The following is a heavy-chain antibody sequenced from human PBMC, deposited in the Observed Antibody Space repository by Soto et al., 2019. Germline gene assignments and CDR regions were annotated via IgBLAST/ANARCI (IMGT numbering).Heavy chain of an antibody. D-gene: IGHD1-26*01. CDR2: ISYDGSNK. J-gene: IGHJ6*02. CDR3: AREGASGSYYSYYYYYGMDV. V-gene: IGHV3-30-3*01. Sequence: GGSLRLSCAASGFTFSSYAMHWVRQAPGKGLEWVAVISYDGSNKYYADSVKGRFTISRDNSKNTLYLQMNSLRAEDTAVYYCAREGASGSYYSYYYYYGMDVWGQGTTVTVSS. CDR1: GFTFSSYA.